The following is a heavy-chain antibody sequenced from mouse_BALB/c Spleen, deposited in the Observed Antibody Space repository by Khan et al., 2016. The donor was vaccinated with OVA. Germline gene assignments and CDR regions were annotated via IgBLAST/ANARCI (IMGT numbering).Heavy chain of an antibody. V-gene: IGHV5-6-5*01. J-gene: IGHJ2*01. CDR3: AREAYRYDEYYFDY. CDR2: ISSGGST. D-gene: IGHD2-14*01. Sequence: EVELVESGGSLVKPGGSLKLSCAVSGFTFSSYVMSWVRQTPEKRLEWVASISSGGSTYYPDSVKGRLTISRDNARKIVNLQMSSLMSEDMAIYYCAREAYRYDEYYFDYWGQGTTLTVSS. CDR1: GFTFSSYV.